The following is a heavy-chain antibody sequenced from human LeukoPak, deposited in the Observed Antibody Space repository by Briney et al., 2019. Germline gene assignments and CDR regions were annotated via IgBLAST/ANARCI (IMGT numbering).Heavy chain of an antibody. Sequence: SETLSLTCTVSGYSISSGYYWGWIRQPPGKGLEWIGSIYHSGSTYYNPSLKSRVTISVDTSKNQFSLKLSSVTAADTAVYYCARVLVPAAISHDYRGQGTLVTVSS. D-gene: IGHD2-2*02. CDR3: ARVLVPAAISHDY. V-gene: IGHV4-38-2*02. CDR2: IYHSGST. J-gene: IGHJ4*02. CDR1: GYSISSGYY.